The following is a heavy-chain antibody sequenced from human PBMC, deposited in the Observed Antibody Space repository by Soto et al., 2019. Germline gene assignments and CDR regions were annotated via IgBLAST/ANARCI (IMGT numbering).Heavy chain of an antibody. J-gene: IGHJ4*02. D-gene: IGHD6-13*01. V-gene: IGHV1-3*01. CDR1: GYTFTSYA. CDR3: ARGRYSSSPGTHFDY. Sequence: QVQLVQSGAEVKKPGASVKVSCKASGYTFTSYAMHWVRQAPRQRLEWMGWINAGNGNTKYSQKFQGRVTITRDTSASTAYMELSSLRSEDTAVYYCARGRYSSSPGTHFDYWGQGTLVTVSS. CDR2: INAGNGNT.